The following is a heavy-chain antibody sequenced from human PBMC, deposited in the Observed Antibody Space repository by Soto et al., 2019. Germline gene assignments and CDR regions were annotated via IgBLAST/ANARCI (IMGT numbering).Heavy chain of an antibody. D-gene: IGHD2-2*01. CDR3: ARDQCSSTSCYSF. Sequence: EVQLVESGGGLVKPGGSLRLSCAASGFTFSSYSMNWVRQAPGKGLEWVSSISSSSSYIYYADSVKGRFTISRDNAKNSLYRQMNSLRAEDTAVYYCARDQCSSTSCYSFWGQGTLVTVSS. CDR1: GFTFSSYS. J-gene: IGHJ4*02. V-gene: IGHV3-21*01. CDR2: ISSSSSYI.